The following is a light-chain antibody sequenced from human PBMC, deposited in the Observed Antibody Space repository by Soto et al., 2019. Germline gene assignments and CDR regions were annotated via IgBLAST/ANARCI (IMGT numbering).Light chain of an antibody. CDR2: DVT. CDR3: SLYTSSSSYV. J-gene: IGLJ1*01. Sequence: QSALTQPASVSGSPGQSITISCTGTSSDVGGYKYVSWYQQHPDKAPKLIIYDVTNRPSGISNRFSGSKSGNTASLTISGLQAEDEADYYCSLYTSSSSYVFGTGTKVIVL. V-gene: IGLV2-14*01. CDR1: SSDVGGYKY.